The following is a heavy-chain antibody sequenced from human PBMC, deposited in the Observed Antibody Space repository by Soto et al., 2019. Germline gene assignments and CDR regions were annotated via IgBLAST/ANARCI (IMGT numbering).Heavy chain of an antibody. Sequence: TLSLTCTVSGGSTSSGGYYWSWIRQHPGKGLEWIGYIYYSGSTYYNPSLKSRVTISVDTSKNQFSLKLSSLTAADTAVYYCAGAHPRGRGVIEIYYFYGMEVWGQGTTVTVP. V-gene: IGHV4-31*03. CDR1: GGSTSSGGYY. D-gene: IGHD3-10*01. J-gene: IGHJ6*02. CDR3: AGAHPRGRGVIEIYYFYGMEV. CDR2: IYYSGST.